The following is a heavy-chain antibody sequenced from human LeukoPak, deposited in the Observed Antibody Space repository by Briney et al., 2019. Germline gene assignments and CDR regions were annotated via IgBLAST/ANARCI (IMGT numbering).Heavy chain of an antibody. CDR1: GGSLGSNY. V-gene: IGHV4-59*08. J-gene: IGHJ4*02. CDR2: IYYTGAT. CDR3: AKYGNSGWVIDN. D-gene: IGHD6-19*01. Sequence: SETLSLPCTVSGGSLGSNYWTWMQQPPGKGLEYIGYIYYTGATNYNPSLKSRVTISVDTSKNQFSLKMTSVTAADTAVYFCAKYGNSGWVIDNWGQGTLVTVSS.